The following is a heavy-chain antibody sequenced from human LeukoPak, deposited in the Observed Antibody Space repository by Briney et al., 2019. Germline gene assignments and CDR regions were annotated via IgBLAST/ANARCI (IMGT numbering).Heavy chain of an antibody. CDR1: GFTVSSYY. CDR3: ARVSYYRVTADQITDAFDV. CDR2: LYSDGAT. Sequence: GGSLRLSCAASGFTVSSYYMNWVRQAPGKGLQWVSILYSDGATYYADSVKGRFTISRDNSRSTLYLQMNSLRAEDTAVYFCARVSYYRVTADQITDAFDVWGHGTVVTVSS. D-gene: IGHD2-21*02. J-gene: IGHJ3*01. V-gene: IGHV3-66*01.